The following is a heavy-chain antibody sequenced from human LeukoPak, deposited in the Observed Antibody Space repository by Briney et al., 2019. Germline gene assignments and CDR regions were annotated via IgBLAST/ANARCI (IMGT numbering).Heavy chain of an antibody. CDR2: IRYDGVNN. J-gene: IGHJ4*02. D-gene: IGHD3-22*01. CDR1: GFAFNNYG. V-gene: IGHV3-30*02. Sequence: PGGSLRLSCAASGFAFNNYGMHWVRQAPGKGLEWVAFIRYDGVNNYYADSVKGRFTISRDISKNTLYLQMNSLRAVDTAVYYCAKDSFFYDSSGPGTFDYWGQGTLVTVSS. CDR3: AKDSFFYDSSGPGTFDY.